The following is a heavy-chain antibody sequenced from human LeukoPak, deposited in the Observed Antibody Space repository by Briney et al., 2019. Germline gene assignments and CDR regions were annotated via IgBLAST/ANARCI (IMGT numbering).Heavy chain of an antibody. CDR1: GGSISSSSYY. CDR3: ARVLAVAGFFDY. V-gene: IGHV4-39*07. J-gene: IGHJ4*02. D-gene: IGHD6-19*01. CDR2: IYYSGST. Sequence: SETLSLTCTVSGGSISSSSYYWGWIRQPPGKGLEWIGSIYYSGSTYYNPSLKSRVTISVDTSKNQFSLKLSSVTAADTAVYYCARVLAVAGFFDYWGQGTLATVSS.